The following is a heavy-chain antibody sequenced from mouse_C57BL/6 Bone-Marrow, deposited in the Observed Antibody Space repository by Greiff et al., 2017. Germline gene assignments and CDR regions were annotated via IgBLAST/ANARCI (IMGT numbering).Heavy chain of an antibody. V-gene: IGHV1-80*01. CDR1: GYAFSSYW. Sequence: QVQLKESGAELVKPGASVKISCKASGYAFSSYWMNWVKQRPGKGLEWIGQIYPGDGDTNYNGKFKGKATLTADKSSSTAYMQLSSLTSEDSAVYFCARLSYYGSSYYFDYWGQGTTLTVSS. D-gene: IGHD1-1*01. CDR3: ARLSYYGSSYYFDY. CDR2: IYPGDGDT. J-gene: IGHJ2*01.